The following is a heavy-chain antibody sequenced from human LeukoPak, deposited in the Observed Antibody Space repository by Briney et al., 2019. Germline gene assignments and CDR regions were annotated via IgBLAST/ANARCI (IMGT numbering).Heavy chain of an antibody. Sequence: GGSLRLSCAASGFTFSSYGMHWVRQAPGKGLEWVAFIRYDGSNKYYADSVKGRFTISRDNSKNTLYLQMNSLRAEDTAVYYCARHLYYYGSGSYLPNWFDPWGQGTLVTVSS. CDR3: ARHLYYYGSGSYLPNWFDP. J-gene: IGHJ5*02. CDR1: GFTFSSYG. CDR2: IRYDGSNK. D-gene: IGHD3-10*01. V-gene: IGHV3-30*02.